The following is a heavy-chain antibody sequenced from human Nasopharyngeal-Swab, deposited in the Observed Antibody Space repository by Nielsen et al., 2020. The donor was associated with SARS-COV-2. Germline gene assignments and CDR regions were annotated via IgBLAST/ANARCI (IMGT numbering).Heavy chain of an antibody. CDR3: ARARKAIYYYGSGSYYKGGVNWFDP. D-gene: IGHD3-10*01. V-gene: IGHV1-46*01. Sequence: WVRQAPGQGLEWMGIINPSGGSTSYAQKFQGRVTMTRDTSTSTVYMELSSLRSEDTAVYHCARARKAIYYYGSGSYYKGGVNWFDPWGQGTLVTVSS. CDR2: INPSGGST. J-gene: IGHJ5*02.